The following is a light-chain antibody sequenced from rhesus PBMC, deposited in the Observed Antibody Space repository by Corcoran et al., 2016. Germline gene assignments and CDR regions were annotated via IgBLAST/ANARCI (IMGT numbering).Light chain of an antibody. CDR3: QQYSSRPLT. Sequence: DIQMTQSPSSLSASVGDTVTITCRASQGISSWLAWYQQKPGKDPKLLLYKASSLQRGVPSRFSGSGSRQDFTLTISSLQSEDFATYYCQQYSSRPLTFGGGTKVEIK. V-gene: IGKV1-22*01. CDR2: KAS. J-gene: IGKJ4*01. CDR1: QGISSW.